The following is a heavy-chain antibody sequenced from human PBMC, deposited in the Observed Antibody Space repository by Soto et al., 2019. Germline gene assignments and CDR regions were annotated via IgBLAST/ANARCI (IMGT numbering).Heavy chain of an antibody. J-gene: IGHJ5*02. CDR2: IYYSGST. Sequence: SETLALTCTVSGGSISSSSYYWGWIRQPPGKVLEWIGSIYYSGSTYYNPSLKSRVTISVDTSKNQFSLKLRSVTAADTAVYYCARNDDYASSGYYPTVYNWFDPWGQGTLVTVSS. D-gene: IGHD3-22*01. CDR1: GGSISSSSYY. CDR3: ARNDDYASSGYYPTVYNWFDP. V-gene: IGHV4-39*01.